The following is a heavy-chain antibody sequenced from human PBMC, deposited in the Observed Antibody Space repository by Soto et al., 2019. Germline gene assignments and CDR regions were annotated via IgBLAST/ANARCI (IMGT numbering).Heavy chain of an antibody. CDR3: ASIMGAIHFDY. V-gene: IGHV4-39*01. D-gene: IGHD1-26*01. CDR2: ICYSGGT. CDR1: GGSISSGTYY. Sequence: QLQLQESGPGLVKPSETLSLTCTVSGGSISSGTYYWGWIRQPPGKGLEWIGHICYSGGTYYNPSLKSRVTISVDTSKNQFSLKLSSVTAADTAVYYCASIMGAIHFDYWGQGTLVTVSS. J-gene: IGHJ4*02.